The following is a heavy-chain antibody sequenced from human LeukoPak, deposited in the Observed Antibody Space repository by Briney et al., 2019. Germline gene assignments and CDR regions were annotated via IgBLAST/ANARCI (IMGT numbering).Heavy chain of an antibody. CDR2: ISGSSGST. Sequence: GGSLRLSGAASGFTFSNYCMSWIRQAPGKGLEWVSYISGSSGSTNYADSVMGRFTISRDNGKNSLYLQMNSLRAEDTAVYYCARDQGENYDSSGYYPYWGQGTLVTVSS. V-gene: IGHV3-11*06. D-gene: IGHD3-22*01. J-gene: IGHJ4*02. CDR1: GFTFSNYC. CDR3: ARDQGENYDSSGYYPY.